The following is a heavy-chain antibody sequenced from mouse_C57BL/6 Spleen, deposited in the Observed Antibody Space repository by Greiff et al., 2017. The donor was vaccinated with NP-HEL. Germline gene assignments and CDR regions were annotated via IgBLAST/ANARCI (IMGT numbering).Heavy chain of an antibody. D-gene: IGHD2-1*01. CDR1: GYTLTSYW. J-gene: IGHJ2*01. V-gene: IGHV1S81*02. CDR2: INPSNGRT. Sequence: QVNVKQSGAELVNPGASVNLSCKASGYTLTSYWMHWVKQRPGQGLEWIGEINPSNGRTNYNEKFKSKATLTVDKSSSTASMQLSSPTSEDSAVYYCARLLFNFDYWVQGTTLTVSS. CDR3: ARLLFNFDY.